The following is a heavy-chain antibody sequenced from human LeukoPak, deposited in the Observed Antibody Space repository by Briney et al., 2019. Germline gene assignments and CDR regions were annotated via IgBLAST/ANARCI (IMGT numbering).Heavy chain of an antibody. D-gene: IGHD3-3*01. Sequence: SETLSLTCTVSGGSISSSSYYWGWIRQPPGKGLEWIGSIYYSGSTYYNPSLKSRVTTSVDTSKNQFSLKLSSVTAADTAVYYCARLIYDFWSGYYPFDYWGQGTLVTVSS. CDR2: IYYSGST. CDR1: GGSISSSSYY. V-gene: IGHV4-39*01. J-gene: IGHJ4*02. CDR3: ARLIYDFWSGYYPFDY.